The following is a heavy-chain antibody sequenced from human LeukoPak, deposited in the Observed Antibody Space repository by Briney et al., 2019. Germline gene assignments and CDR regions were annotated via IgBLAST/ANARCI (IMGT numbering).Heavy chain of an antibody. Sequence: PSETLSLTCTVSGGSISSYYWSWIRQPPGKGLEWIGYIYYSGSTNYNPSLKSRVTISVDTSKNQFSLKLSSVTAADTAVYYCARSRDYYGSGSYFEYPPYWFDPWGQGTLVTVSS. D-gene: IGHD3-10*01. CDR1: GGSISSYY. J-gene: IGHJ5*02. V-gene: IGHV4-59*01. CDR2: IYYSGST. CDR3: ARSRDYYGSGSYFEYPPYWFDP.